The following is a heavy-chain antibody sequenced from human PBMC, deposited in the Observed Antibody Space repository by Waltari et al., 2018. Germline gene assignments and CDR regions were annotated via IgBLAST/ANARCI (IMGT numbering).Heavy chain of an antibody. J-gene: IGHJ4*02. CDR1: GGSISSRSYY. Sequence: QLQLQESGPGLVKPSETLSLTCTVSGGSISSRSYYWGWIRPPPGKGLEWIGSIYYSGSTYYNPSLKSRVTISVDTSKNQFSLKLSSVTAADTAVYYCARLVVVVAATTIYYFDYWGQGTLVTVSS. D-gene: IGHD2-15*01. V-gene: IGHV4-39*07. CDR3: ARLVVVVAATTIYYFDY. CDR2: IYYSGST.